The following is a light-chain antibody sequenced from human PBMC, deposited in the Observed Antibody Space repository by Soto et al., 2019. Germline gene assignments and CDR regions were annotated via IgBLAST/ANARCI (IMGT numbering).Light chain of an antibody. CDR1: NSNIGNNA. CDR3: AAWDDSLNAQV. V-gene: IGLV1-36*01. Sequence: QPVLTQPPSVSEAPRQRVTISCSGSNSNIGNNAVNWYQLVPGKAPKVVIYRNNVVLSGVSDRFSGSKSGTSASLAITGLQPEDEADYYCAAWDDSLNAQVFGGGTKLTVL. CDR2: RNN. J-gene: IGLJ3*02.